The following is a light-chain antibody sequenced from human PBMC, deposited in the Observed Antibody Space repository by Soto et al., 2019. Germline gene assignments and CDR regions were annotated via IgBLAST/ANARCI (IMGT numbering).Light chain of an antibody. CDR2: RAS. Sequence: DNQMTQSPSSLSAYVGDRVTITCRASQGISNFSAWYQQRPGQVPKLLIYRASTFHSWVPSRFSGSGSGTDISLSISSLQPEDVETSYCQIDNGAPRTFCPGTKVEIK. CDR1: QGISNF. V-gene: IGKV1-27*01. CDR3: QIDNGAPRT. J-gene: IGKJ1*01.